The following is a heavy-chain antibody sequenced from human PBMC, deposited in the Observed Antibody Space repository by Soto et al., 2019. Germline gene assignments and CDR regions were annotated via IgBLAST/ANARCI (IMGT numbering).Heavy chain of an antibody. CDR3: EKLGTMGVFDY. Sequence: EVQLLESGGGLVQPGGSLRLSCAASGFTFSSYAMSWVRQAPGKGLEWLAGITFRGDYTYYADSVKGRFTLSRDNSRNRLDLQMNSLTVEDTALYYCEKLGTMGVFDYWGQGTLLTVSS. D-gene: IGHD1-26*01. CDR1: GFTFSSYA. V-gene: IGHV3-23*01. J-gene: IGHJ4*02. CDR2: ITFRGDYT.